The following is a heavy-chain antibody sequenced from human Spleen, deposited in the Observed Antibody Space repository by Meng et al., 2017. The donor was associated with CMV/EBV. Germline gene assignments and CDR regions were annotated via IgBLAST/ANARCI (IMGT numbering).Heavy chain of an antibody. D-gene: IGHD2-2*01. J-gene: IGHJ4*02. V-gene: IGHV3-33*01. CDR3: ARWGSAYAWDY. CDR2: IWYDGSNK. CDR1: GFTFSSYG. Sequence: QVQLVESGGGVVQPGRSLRLSCAASGFTFSSYGMHWVRQAPGKGLEWVAVIWYDGSNKYYADSVKGRFTISRDNSKNTLYLQMNSLRAEDTAVYYCARWGSAYAWDYWGQGTLVTVSS.